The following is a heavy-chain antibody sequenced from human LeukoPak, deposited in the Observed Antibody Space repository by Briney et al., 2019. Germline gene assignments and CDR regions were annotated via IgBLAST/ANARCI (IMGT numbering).Heavy chain of an antibody. CDR1: GSTFTSYG. CDR2: INTYNGNT. Sequence: ASVKVSCKASGSTFTSYGISWVRQAPGQGLDWMGWINTYNGNTNYAQKIQGRVTMTTDTSTSTAYKEVRSLRSDHTAVYYCARVTMVRGVIYFYGMDVWGQGTTVTVSS. J-gene: IGHJ6*02. V-gene: IGHV1-18*01. D-gene: IGHD3-10*01. CDR3: ARVTMVRGVIYFYGMDV.